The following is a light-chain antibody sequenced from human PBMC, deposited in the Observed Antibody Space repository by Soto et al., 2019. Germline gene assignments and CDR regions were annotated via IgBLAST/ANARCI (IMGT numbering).Light chain of an antibody. CDR1: QSISIY. CDR3: QQSYSSPFT. J-gene: IGKJ2*01. Sequence: DLQMTQSPSSLSASVGDRVTITCRASQSISIYLNWFQQKPGKAPKLIISAASNLQSGVPSRFSGSGSGTDFTLTISSQQPEDFATYFCQQSYSSPFTFGQGTKLETK. CDR2: AAS. V-gene: IGKV1-39*01.